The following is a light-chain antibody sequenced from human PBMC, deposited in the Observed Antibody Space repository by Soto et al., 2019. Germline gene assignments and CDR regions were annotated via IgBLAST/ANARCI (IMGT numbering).Light chain of an antibody. J-gene: IGLJ3*02. CDR1: SSNIGTNY. V-gene: IGLV1-47*02. CDR2: SNN. Sequence: QSVLTQPPSPSGTPGQRVTISCSGSSSNIGTNYVYWYQQVPGTAPKLLIYSNNQRPSGVPDRFSGSKSGTSASLAIRGLRSEDEADYYCATWDDSLRGRVFGGGTKLTVL. CDR3: ATWDDSLRGRV.